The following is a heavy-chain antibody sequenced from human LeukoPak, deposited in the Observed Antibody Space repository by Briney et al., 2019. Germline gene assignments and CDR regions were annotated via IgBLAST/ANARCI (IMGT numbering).Heavy chain of an antibody. V-gene: IGHV3-23*01. D-gene: IGHD6-13*01. J-gene: IGHJ3*02. CDR3: ARGAPAGPFDAFDI. CDR1: GFPFRGYD. Sequence: GGPLTLFRAASGFPFRGYDMSGSRQAPGKGLEWVSCFTGSGDNTYYAEYVKGRFTISRDNSKNTLYLQMNSLRAEDTAVYYCARGAPAGPFDAFDIWGQGTMVTVSS. CDR2: FTGSGDNT.